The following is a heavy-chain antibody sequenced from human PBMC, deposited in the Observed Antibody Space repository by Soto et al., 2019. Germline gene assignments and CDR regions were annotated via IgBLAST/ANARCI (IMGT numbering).Heavy chain of an antibody. CDR2: INAGNGNT. V-gene: IGHV1-3*01. Sequence: GSVKVSCRASGYTFTSYAMHWVRQAPGQRLEWMGWINAGNGNTKYSQKFQGRVTITRDTSASTAYMELSSLRSEDTAVYYCARDLRAEYYFDYWGQGTLVTVSS. CDR1: GYTFTSYA. J-gene: IGHJ4*02. CDR3: ARDLRAEYYFDY.